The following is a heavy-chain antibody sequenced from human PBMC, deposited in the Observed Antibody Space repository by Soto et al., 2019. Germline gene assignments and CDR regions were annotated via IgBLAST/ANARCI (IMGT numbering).Heavy chain of an antibody. J-gene: IGHJ5*02. Sequence: EVQLLESGGDLVQPGGSPRLSCATSGFTFTSHVISWVRQDPGKGLEWVSAASARNTNTYCADSVRGRFTLSRDHSKSTVYLQRERLRVEDTAVYDCAKGVTSCAPRGDSGSWYGWFDPWCQGTLVVVSS. CDR2: ASARNTNT. CDR3: AKGVTSCAPRGDSGSWYGWFDP. V-gene: IGHV3-23*01. D-gene: IGHD6-13*01. CDR1: GFTFTSHV.